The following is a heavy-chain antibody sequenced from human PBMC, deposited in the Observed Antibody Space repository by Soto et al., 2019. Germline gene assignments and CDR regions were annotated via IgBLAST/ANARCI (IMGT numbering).Heavy chain of an antibody. CDR3: ARDTPSGFGTMIVVPFPHFDY. V-gene: IGHV1-18*01. J-gene: IGHJ4*02. CDR1: GYTFTSYG. D-gene: IGHD3-22*01. Sequence: ASVKVSCKASGYTFTSYGISWVRQAPGQGLEWMGWISAYNGNTNYAQKLQGRVTMTTDTSTSTAYMELRSLRSDDTAVYYCARDTPSGFGTMIVVPFPHFDYRCQGTLVNVSS. CDR2: ISAYNGNT.